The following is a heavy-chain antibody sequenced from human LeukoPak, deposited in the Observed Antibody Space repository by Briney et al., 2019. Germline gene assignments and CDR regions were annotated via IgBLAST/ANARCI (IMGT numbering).Heavy chain of an antibody. CDR3: ASLVRTGY. Sequence: SETLSLTCAVYGGSFSGYYWSWIRQPPGKGLEWIGEINHSGSTNYNPSLKSRVTISVDTSKNQFSLKLSSVTAADTAVYYCASLVRTGYWGQGTLVTVSS. CDR2: INHSGST. D-gene: IGHD1-14*01. V-gene: IGHV4-34*01. J-gene: IGHJ4*02. CDR1: GGSFSGYY.